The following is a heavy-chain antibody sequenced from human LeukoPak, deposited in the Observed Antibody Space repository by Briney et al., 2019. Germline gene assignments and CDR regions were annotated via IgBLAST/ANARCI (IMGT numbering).Heavy chain of an antibody. D-gene: IGHD3-10*01. Sequence: GESLRLSCAASGFTFTTYWMSWVRQAPGKGLEWVSSISSSSSYIYYADSVKGRFTISRDNAKNSLYLQMNSLRAEDTAVYYCARDHRPGSGSYYNVNYYYYYMDVWGKGTTVTVSS. CDR3: ARDHRPGSGSYYNVNYYYYYMDV. CDR2: ISSSSSYI. V-gene: IGHV3-21*01. J-gene: IGHJ6*03. CDR1: GFTFTTYW.